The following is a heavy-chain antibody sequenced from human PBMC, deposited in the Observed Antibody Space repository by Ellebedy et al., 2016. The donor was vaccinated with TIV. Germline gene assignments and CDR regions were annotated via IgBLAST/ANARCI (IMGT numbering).Heavy chain of an antibody. J-gene: IGHJ3*01. CDR2: IYHSGST. CDR3: ARDRSSSGIDAFDL. V-gene: IGHV4-31*03. Sequence: LRLXCTVSGGSISSGPYYWSWIRQHPGKGLEWIGYIYHSGSTYYNPSLKSRVTISVDTSKNQFSLKLNSLTAADTAVYYCARDRSSSGIDAFDLWGQGTMVTVSS. D-gene: IGHD6-6*01. CDR1: GGSISSGPYY.